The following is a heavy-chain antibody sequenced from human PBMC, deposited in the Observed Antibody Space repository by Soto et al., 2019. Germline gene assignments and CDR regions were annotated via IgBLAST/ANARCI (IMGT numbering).Heavy chain of an antibody. Sequence: ASVKVSCKASGYTFTSYAMNWVRQAPGQGLEWMGWIDTNTGNPTYAQGFTGRFVFSLDTSVSTAYLQICSLKAEDTAVYYCARDLRGRIAVAGTVWFDPWGQGTLVTVSS. J-gene: IGHJ5*02. CDR3: ARDLRGRIAVAGTVWFDP. D-gene: IGHD6-19*01. CDR2: IDTNTGNP. CDR1: GYTFTSYA. V-gene: IGHV7-4-1*01.